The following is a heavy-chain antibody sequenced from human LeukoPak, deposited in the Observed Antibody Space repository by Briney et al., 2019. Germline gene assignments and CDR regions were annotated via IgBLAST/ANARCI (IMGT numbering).Heavy chain of an antibody. CDR1: GFTFSSYY. CDR2: IYYSGST. CDR3: ARSSVAGRLGY. D-gene: IGHD6-19*01. Sequence: GSLRLSCAASGFTFSSYYWSWIRQPPGKGLEWIGYIYYSGSTNYNPSLKSRVTISVDTSKNQFSLKLSSVTAADTAVYYCARSSVAGRLGYWGQGTLVTVSS. V-gene: IGHV4-59*08. J-gene: IGHJ4*02.